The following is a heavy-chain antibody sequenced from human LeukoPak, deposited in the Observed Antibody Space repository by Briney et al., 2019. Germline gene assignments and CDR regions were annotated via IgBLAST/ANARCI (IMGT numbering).Heavy chain of an antibody. V-gene: IGHV4-4*07. Sequence: SETLSLTCTVSGGSISNYYWTWIRQPAGKGLEWIGRIYTSGGTNYNPSLKSRVTMSVDTSKNQFSLKLSSVTAADTAMYYCARAAEYSSGWYLFDYWGQGILVTVSS. CDR2: IYTSGGT. D-gene: IGHD6-19*01. CDR1: GGSISNYY. J-gene: IGHJ4*02. CDR3: ARAAEYSSGWYLFDY.